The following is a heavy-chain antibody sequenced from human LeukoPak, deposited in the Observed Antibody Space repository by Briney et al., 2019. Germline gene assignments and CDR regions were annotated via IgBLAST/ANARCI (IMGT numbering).Heavy chain of an antibody. CDR3: SRRTEQQGEGYMDV. CDR1: GFTFSSYE. V-gene: IGHV3-48*03. D-gene: IGHD6-13*01. CDR2: IGISDSSI. Sequence: PGGSLRLSCAASGFTFSSYEMSWVRQAPGKGLEWVSYIGISDSSIYYADSVKGRFTISRDNSKNTLYLQMNSLRAEDTAVYYCSRRTEQQGEGYMDVWGKGTTVTVSS. J-gene: IGHJ6*03.